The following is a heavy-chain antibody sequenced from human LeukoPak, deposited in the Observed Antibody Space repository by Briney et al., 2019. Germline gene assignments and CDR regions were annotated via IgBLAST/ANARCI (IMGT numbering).Heavy chain of an antibody. CDR2: IYAGESAS. D-gene: IGHD3-22*01. CDR1: GYSFTSYW. J-gene: IGHJ3*02. V-gene: IGHV5-51*01. Sequence: GESLKISCKGSGYSFTSYWIGWVRQLPGKGLGWMGIIYAGESASAYXTFCQGEFTIPADKPISTAYLQWRSLEPSATASYSCSRLRGAVSSGFFDIWGQGTMVTVSS. CDR3: SRLRGAVSSGFFDI.